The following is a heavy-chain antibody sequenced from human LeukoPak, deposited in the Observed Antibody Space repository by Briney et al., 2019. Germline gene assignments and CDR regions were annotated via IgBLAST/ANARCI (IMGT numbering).Heavy chain of an antibody. J-gene: IGHJ6*02. CDR3: ARASRIGGMDV. CDR1: GGSISSGGYY. D-gene: IGHD1-26*01. Sequence: SETLSLTCTVSGGSISSGGYYWSWIRQHPGKGLEWIGYIYYSGSTYYNPSLKSRVTISVDTSKNQFSLKLSSVTAADTAVYYCARASRIGGMDVWGQGTTVTVSS. V-gene: IGHV4-31*03. CDR2: IYYSGST.